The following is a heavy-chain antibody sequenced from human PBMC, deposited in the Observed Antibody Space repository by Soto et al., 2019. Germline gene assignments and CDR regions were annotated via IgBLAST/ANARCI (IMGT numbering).Heavy chain of an antibody. CDR2: IYHSGST. V-gene: IGHV4-30-2*01. CDR1: GGSISSGGYS. D-gene: IGHD4-17*01. Sequence: SETLSLTCTVSGGSISSGGYSWSWIRQPPAKGREWIGYIYHSGSTYYNPSLKGRVTISVDRSKNQFSVKLSSVTAADTAGYYCASSLNYGDYTRIDNLDYWGQGTLVTVSS. J-gene: IGHJ4*02. CDR3: ASSLNYGDYTRIDNLDY.